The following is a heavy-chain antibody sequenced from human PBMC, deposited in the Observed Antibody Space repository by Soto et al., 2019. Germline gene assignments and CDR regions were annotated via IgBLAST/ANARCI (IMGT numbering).Heavy chain of an antibody. CDR2: ISGSGGST. D-gene: IGHD3-22*01. J-gene: IGHJ4*02. Sequence: EVQLLESGGGLVQPGGSLRLSCAASGFTFSSYAMSWVHQAPGKGLEWVSAISGSGGSTYYADSVKGRFTISRDNSKNTLYLQMNSLRAEDTAVYYCAKEGEGYYDSSGYADYWGQGTLVTVSS. CDR1: GFTFSSYA. CDR3: AKEGEGYYDSSGYADY. V-gene: IGHV3-23*01.